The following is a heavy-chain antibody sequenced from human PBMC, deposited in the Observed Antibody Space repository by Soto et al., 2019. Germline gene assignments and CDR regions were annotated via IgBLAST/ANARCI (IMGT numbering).Heavy chain of an antibody. J-gene: IGHJ3*02. CDR2: ISYGGSNK. CDR3: AKAMVVVTAISGGGGFDK. D-gene: IGHD2-21*02. Sequence: PGGSLRLSCAASGFTFSSYGMHWVRQAPGKGLEWVAVISYGGSNKYCADSVKGRFTISRDNSKNTLYLQMNSLRAEDTAVYYCAKAMVVVTAISGGGGFDKWGQGTLVTVS. CDR1: GFTFSSYG. V-gene: IGHV3-30*18.